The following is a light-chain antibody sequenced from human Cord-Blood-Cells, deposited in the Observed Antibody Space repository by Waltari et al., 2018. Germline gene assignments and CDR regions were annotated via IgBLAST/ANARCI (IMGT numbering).Light chain of an antibody. CDR2: DVS. CDR1: SSDVGGYNY. J-gene: IGLJ1*01. V-gene: IGLV2-11*01. CDR3: CSYAGSYTYV. Sequence: QSALTQPHSVSGSPGQSVNISCTGTSSDVGGYNYVHWYQQHPGKAPKLMIYDVSKRPSGVPDRFSGSKSGNTASLTISGLQAEDEADYYCCSYAGSYTYVFGTGTKVTVL.